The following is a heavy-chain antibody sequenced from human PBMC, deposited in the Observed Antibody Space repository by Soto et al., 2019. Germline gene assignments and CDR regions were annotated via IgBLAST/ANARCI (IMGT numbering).Heavy chain of an antibody. D-gene: IGHD3-22*01. V-gene: IGHV3-23*01. J-gene: IGHJ4*02. CDR2: ISGSGGST. CDR1: GFTFSSYA. Sequence: EVQLLESGGGLVQPGGSLRLSCAASGFTFSSYAMSWVRQAPGKGLEWVSAISGSGGSTYYADSVKGRFTISRDNSKNTLYLQMNSLRADDTAVYYCAKALNYSASSGYYPFYFDYWGQGALVTVSS. CDR3: AKALNYSASSGYYPFYFDY.